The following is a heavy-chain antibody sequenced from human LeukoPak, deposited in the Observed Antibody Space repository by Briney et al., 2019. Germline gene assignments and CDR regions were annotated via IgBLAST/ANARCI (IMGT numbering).Heavy chain of an antibody. V-gene: IGHV1-8*01. D-gene: IGHD5-18*01. Sequence: ASVKVSCKASGYTFTSYDINWVRQATGQGLEWMGWMNPNSGNTGYAQKFQGRVTITADESTSTAYMELSSLRSEDTAVYYCARDLDTPFDYWGQGTLVTVSS. CDR2: MNPNSGNT. J-gene: IGHJ4*02. CDR1: GYTFTSYD. CDR3: ARDLDTPFDY.